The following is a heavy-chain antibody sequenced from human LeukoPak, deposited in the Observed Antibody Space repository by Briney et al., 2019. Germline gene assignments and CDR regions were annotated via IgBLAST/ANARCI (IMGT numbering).Heavy chain of an antibody. CDR1: GGSISSYY. CDR2: IYYSGST. CDR3: ARVDIVATTPGRFDP. J-gene: IGHJ5*02. Sequence: PSETLSLTCTVSGGSISSYYWSWIRQPPGKGLEWIGYIYYSGSTNYNPSLKSRVTISVDTSKNQFSLKLSSVTAVDTAVYYCARVDIVATTPGRFDPWGQGTLVTVSS. V-gene: IGHV4-59*01. D-gene: IGHD5-12*01.